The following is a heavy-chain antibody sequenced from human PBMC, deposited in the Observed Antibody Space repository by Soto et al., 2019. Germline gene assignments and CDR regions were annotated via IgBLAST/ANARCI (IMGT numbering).Heavy chain of an antibody. Sequence: QVQLQESGPGLVKPSETLSLTCTVSGGSISSYYWSWIRQPPGKGLESIGYIYYSGSTNYNPSLKSRVTISVWTAKNQFSLKLSSVTAADTAVYYCAREGLAGTIGLYYYYGMDVWGQGTTVTVSS. D-gene: IGHD1-7*01. CDR3: AREGLAGTIGLYYYYGMDV. J-gene: IGHJ6*02. CDR1: GGSISSYY. CDR2: IYYSGST. V-gene: IGHV4-59*01.